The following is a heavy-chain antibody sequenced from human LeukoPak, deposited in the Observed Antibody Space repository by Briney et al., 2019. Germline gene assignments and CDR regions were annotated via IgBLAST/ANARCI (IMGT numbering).Heavy chain of an antibody. D-gene: IGHD6-19*01. CDR3: ARDYVSSGWYGFWMDAFDI. CDR1: GYTFTSYD. Sequence: ASVKVSCKASGYTFTSYDINWVRQATGQGLEWMGWMNPNSGNTGYVQKFQGRVTMTRNTSISTAYMELSSLRSEDTAVYYCARDYVSSGWYGFWMDAFDIWGQGTMVTVSS. CDR2: MNPNSGNT. V-gene: IGHV1-8*01. J-gene: IGHJ3*02.